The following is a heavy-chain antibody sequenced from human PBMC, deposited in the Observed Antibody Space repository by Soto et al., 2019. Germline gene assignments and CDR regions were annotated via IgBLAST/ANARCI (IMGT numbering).Heavy chain of an antibody. Sequence: QVQLQESGPGLVKPSETLSLTCTVSGGSISSYYWTWIRQPPGKGLEWIGYIYYSGSTNYNPSLKERVTKSVAPSKTQFPLKLSSVTPADPAVYYWARLDGYYHHLDVWGKGTTVTVSS. CDR3: ARLDGYYHHLDV. CDR2: IYYSGST. J-gene: IGHJ6*03. V-gene: IGHV4-59*08. CDR1: GGSISSYY. D-gene: IGHD6-13*01.